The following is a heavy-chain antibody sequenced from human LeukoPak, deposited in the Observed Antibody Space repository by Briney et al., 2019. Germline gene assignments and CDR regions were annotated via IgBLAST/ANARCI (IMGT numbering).Heavy chain of an antibody. CDR1: GGSISSGGYY. J-gene: IGHJ6*02. V-gene: IGHV4-31*03. Sequence: SQTLSLTCTVSGGSISSGGYYWSWIRQPPGRGLEWIGYIYYSGSTYYNPSLKSRVTISVDTSKNQFSLKLSSVTAADTAVYYCARDQGSSWARGYYYYGMDVWGQGTTVTVSS. CDR2: IYYSGST. CDR3: ARDQGSSWARGYYYYGMDV. D-gene: IGHD6-13*01.